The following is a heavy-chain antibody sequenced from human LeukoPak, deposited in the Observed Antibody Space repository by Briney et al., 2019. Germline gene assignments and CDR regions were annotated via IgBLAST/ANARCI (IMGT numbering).Heavy chain of an antibody. CDR3: ARVGALRCFDWRATTIVDYGMDV. Sequence: ASVKVSCKASGYTFTSYGISWVRQAPGQGLEWMGWISAYNGNTNYAQKLQGRVTMTTDTSTSTAYMELRSLRSDDTAVYYCARVGALRCFDWRATTIVDYGMDVWGQGTTVTVSS. D-gene: IGHD3-9*01. V-gene: IGHV1-18*01. CDR1: GYTFTSYG. J-gene: IGHJ6*02. CDR2: ISAYNGNT.